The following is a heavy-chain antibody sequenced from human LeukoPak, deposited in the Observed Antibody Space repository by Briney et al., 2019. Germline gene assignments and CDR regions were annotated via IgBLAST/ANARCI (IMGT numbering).Heavy chain of an antibody. V-gene: IGHV1-8*01. CDR2: MNPNSGNT. J-gene: IGHJ1*01. D-gene: IGHD3-10*01. Sequence: ASVEVSCKASGYTFTSYDINWVRQATGQGLEWMGWMNPNSGNTGYAQKFQGRVTMTEDTSTDTAYMELSSLRSEDTAVYYCATESAGGYFQHWGQGTLVTVSS. CDR1: GYTFTSYD. CDR3: ATESAGGYFQH.